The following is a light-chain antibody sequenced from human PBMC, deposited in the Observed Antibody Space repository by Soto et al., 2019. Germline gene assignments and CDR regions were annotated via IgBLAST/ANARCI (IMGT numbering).Light chain of an antibody. Sequence: QSALTQPASGSGSLGRSIPISCTGTTMDVGGYNYVSWYQQHPGKAPKLMIYEVSNRPSGVSNRFSGSKSGNTASLTISGLQAEDEADYYCSSYTSRSTLDYVFGSGTKLTVL. V-gene: IGLV2-14*01. CDR2: EVS. J-gene: IGLJ1*01. CDR1: TMDVGGYNY. CDR3: SSYTSRSTLDYV.